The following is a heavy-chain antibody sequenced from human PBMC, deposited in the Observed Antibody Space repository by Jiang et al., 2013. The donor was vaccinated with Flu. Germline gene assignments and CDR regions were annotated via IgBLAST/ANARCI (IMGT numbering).Heavy chain of an antibody. CDR3: ASHSIAAAGTYYYYYMDV. Sequence: TLSLTCTVSGGSISSYYWSWIRQPPGKGLEWIGYIYYSGSTNYNPSLKSRVTISVDTSKNQFSLKLSSVTAADTAVYYCASHSIAAAGTYYYYYMDVWGKGTTVTVSS. V-gene: IGHV4-59*01. J-gene: IGHJ6*03. CDR2: IYYSGST. CDR1: GGSISSYY. D-gene: IGHD6-13*01.